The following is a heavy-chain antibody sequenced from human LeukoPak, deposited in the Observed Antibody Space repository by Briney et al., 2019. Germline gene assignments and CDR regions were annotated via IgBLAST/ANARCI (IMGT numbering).Heavy chain of an antibody. D-gene: IGHD3-10*01. V-gene: IGHV1-8*01. CDR1: GYTFTSYD. CDR3: ARGQMYYGSGSYRNWFDP. CDR2: MNPNSGNT. J-gene: IGHJ5*02. Sequence: ASVKVSCKASGYTFTSYDINWVRQATGQGLEWMGWMNPNSGNTSYAQKLQGRVTMTRNTSISTAYMELSSLRSEDTAVYYCARGQMYYGSGSYRNWFDPWGQGTLVTVSS.